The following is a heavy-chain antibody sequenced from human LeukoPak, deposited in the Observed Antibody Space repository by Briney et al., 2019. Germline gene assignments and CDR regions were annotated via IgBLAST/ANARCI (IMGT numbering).Heavy chain of an antibody. CDR2: INAGNADT. Sequence: ASVKVSCKASGFTFTSYAMHWVRPAPGQRLEWMGWINAGNADTKYSQKFQGRVTITSDTSANTAYMELSSLGSEDTAVFYCARNLPGKTDFDYWGQGTLVTVSS. CDR3: ARNLPGKTDFDY. CDR1: GFTFTSYA. V-gene: IGHV1-3*01. J-gene: IGHJ4*02. D-gene: IGHD4-23*01.